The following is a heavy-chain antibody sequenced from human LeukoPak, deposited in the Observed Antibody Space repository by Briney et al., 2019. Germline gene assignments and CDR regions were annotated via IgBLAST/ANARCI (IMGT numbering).Heavy chain of an antibody. CDR1: GGSFSGYY. J-gene: IGHJ4*02. CDR2: INHSGST. CDR3: ARARANWGRGYFDY. Sequence: SETLSLTCAVYGGSFSGYYGSWIRQPPGKGLEWIGEINHSGSTNYNPSLKSRVTISVDTSKNHFSLKLSSVTAADTAVYYCARARANWGRGYFDYWGQGTLVTVSS. V-gene: IGHV4-34*01. D-gene: IGHD7-27*01.